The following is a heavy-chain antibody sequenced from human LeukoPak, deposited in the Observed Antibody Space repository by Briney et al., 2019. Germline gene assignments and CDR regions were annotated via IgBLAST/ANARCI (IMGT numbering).Heavy chain of an antibody. CDR2: TSSGGAYT. D-gene: IGHD3-22*01. CDR1: GFTFSIYA. V-gene: IGHV3-23*01. CDR3: AKDRPNYYESNGHYYRRDGDS. Sequence: PGGSLRLSCAVSGFTFSIYAMSWVRQAPGKGLEWVSSTSSGGAYTYYAGSVKGRFTISRDNSKNTLYPQMNSLRAEDTATYYCAKDRPNYYESNGHYYRRDGDSWGQGTLVTVSS. J-gene: IGHJ5*01.